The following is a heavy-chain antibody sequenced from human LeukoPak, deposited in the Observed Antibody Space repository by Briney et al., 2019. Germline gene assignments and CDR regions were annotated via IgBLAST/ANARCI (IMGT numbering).Heavy chain of an antibody. Sequence: GGSLRLSCAASGFIFSSYGMHWVRQAPGKGLEWVAFIRYDGSNKYYADSVKGRFTISRDNSKNTLYLQMNSLRPEDTAVYYCAKDPRRYSRTGGYFDYWGQGTLVTVSS. J-gene: IGHJ4*02. CDR2: IRYDGSNK. CDR3: AKDPRRYSRTGGYFDY. D-gene: IGHD6-13*01. V-gene: IGHV3-30*02. CDR1: GFIFSSYG.